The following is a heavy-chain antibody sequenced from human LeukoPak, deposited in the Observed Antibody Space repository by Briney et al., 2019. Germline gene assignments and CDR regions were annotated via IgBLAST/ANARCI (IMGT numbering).Heavy chain of an antibody. V-gene: IGHV5-51*01. Sequence: GESLKISCKGSGYSFTSYWIGWVRQMPGKGLEWMGIIYPGDSDTRYSPSFQGQVTISADKSISTAYLQWSSLKASDTAMYCCARCLVPAPNWFDPWGQGTLVTVSS. D-gene: IGHD2-2*01. CDR1: GYSFTSYW. CDR3: ARCLVPAPNWFDP. J-gene: IGHJ5*02. CDR2: IYPGDSDT.